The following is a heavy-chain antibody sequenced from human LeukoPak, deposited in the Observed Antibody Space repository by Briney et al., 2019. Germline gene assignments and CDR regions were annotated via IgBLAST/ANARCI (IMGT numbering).Heavy chain of an antibody. V-gene: IGHV3-7*01. D-gene: IGHD6-19*01. CDR1: GFSFSNHY. CDR2: INEDGSNK. CDR3: TRVIVAVPGYFDYFDF. J-gene: IGHJ4*02. Sequence: GGSLRLSCAAPGFSFSNHYMRWIRQAPGKGLEWVANINEDGSNKWHLGSVKGRFTVSRDNARNALYLQMNGLRVEDTAVYYCTRVIVAVPGYFDYFDFWGQGALVTVSS.